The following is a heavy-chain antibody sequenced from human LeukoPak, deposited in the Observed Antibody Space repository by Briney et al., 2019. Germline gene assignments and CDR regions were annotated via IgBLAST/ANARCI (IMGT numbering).Heavy chain of an antibody. D-gene: IGHD3-22*01. V-gene: IGHV4-39*01. J-gene: IGHJ3*02. Sequence: SETLSLTCTVSGGSISSSSYYWGWIRQPPGKGLEWIGSIYYSGSTYYNPSLKSRVTISVDTSKNQFSLKLSSVTAADTAVYYCAGHGYYYDSSGYSVGAFDIWGQGTMVTVSS. CDR2: IYYSGST. CDR3: AGHGYYYDSSGYSVGAFDI. CDR1: GGSISSSSYY.